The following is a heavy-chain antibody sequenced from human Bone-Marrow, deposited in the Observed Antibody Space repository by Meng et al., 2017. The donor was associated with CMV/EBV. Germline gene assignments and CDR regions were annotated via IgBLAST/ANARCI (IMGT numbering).Heavy chain of an antibody. J-gene: IGHJ4*02. CDR1: GGSISSYY. V-gene: IGHV4-39*07. CDR2: IYYSGST. D-gene: IGHD4-17*01. Sequence: SETLSLTCTVSGGSISSYYWSWIRQPPGKGLEWIGSIYYSGSTYYNPSLKSRVTISVDTSKNQFSLKLSSVTAADTAVYYCAREHPVTEQIDYWGQGTLVTVSS. CDR3: AREHPVTEQIDY.